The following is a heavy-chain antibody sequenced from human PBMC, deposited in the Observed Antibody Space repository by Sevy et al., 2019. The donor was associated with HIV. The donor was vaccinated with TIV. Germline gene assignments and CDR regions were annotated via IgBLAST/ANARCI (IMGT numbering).Heavy chain of an antibody. CDR1: GFTFDDYA. D-gene: IGHD6-13*01. Sequence: GGSLRLSCAASGFTFDDYAMHWVRQSPGKGLEWVSGISWSGGSIRYADSVKGRFTISRDNAKNSLYLQMNSLRTEDTAFYYCVKDYLAPFSSTQTFQHWGQGTLVTVSS. CDR3: VKDYLAPFSSTQTFQH. J-gene: IGHJ1*01. V-gene: IGHV3-9*01. CDR2: ISWSGGSI.